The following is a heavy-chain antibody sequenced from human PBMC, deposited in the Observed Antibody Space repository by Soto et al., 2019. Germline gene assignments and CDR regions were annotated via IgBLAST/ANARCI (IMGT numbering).Heavy chain of an antibody. J-gene: IGHJ4*02. D-gene: IGHD5-12*01. CDR1: GFTFSSYG. V-gene: IGHV3-33*01. CDR3: ARDFGTLERWLPLDY. CDR2: IWYDGSNK. Sequence: PGGSLRLSCAASGFTFSSYGMHWVRQAPGKGLEWVAVIWYDGSNKYYADSVKGRFTISRDNSKNTLYLQMNSLRAEDTAVYYCARDFGTLERWLPLDYWGQGTLVTVSS.